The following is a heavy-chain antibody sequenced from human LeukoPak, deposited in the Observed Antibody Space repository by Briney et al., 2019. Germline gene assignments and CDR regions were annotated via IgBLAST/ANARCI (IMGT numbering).Heavy chain of an antibody. V-gene: IGHV7-4-1*02. D-gene: IGHD2-15*01. CDR1: GYTFTSYA. Sequence: GASVKVSCKASGYTFTSYAMNWVRQAPGQGLEWMGWINTNTGSPTYAQGFTGRFVFSLDTSVSTAYLQISSLKAEDTAVYYCATTDIEYCSGGSCYRTYYYYGMDVWGQGTTVTVSS. CDR2: INTNTGSP. CDR3: ATTDIEYCSGGSCYRTYYYYGMDV. J-gene: IGHJ6*02.